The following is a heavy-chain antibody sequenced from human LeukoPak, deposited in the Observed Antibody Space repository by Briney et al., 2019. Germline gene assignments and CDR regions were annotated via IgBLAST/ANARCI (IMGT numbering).Heavy chain of an antibody. CDR3: ARSFWSGYYRPFDY. V-gene: IGHV4-4*09. CDR1: GGSISSYY. Sequence: SETLSLTCTVSGGSISSYYWSRIRQPPGKGLEWIGYIYTSGSTNYNPSLKSRVTISVDTSKNQFSLKLSSVTAADTAVYYCARSFWSGYYRPFDYWGQGTLVTVSS. D-gene: IGHD3-3*01. J-gene: IGHJ4*02. CDR2: IYTSGST.